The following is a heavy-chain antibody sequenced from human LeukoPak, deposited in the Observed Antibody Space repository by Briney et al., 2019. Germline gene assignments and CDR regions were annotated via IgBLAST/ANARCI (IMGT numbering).Heavy chain of an antibody. CDR3: ARDYGDYFARYYYYYMDV. J-gene: IGHJ6*03. Sequence: GGSLRLSCAASGFTFSSYEMNWVRQAPGKGLEWVSYISSSGSTIYYADSVKGRFTISRDNAKNSLYLQMNSLRAEDTAVYYCARDYGDYFARYYYYYMDVWGKGTTVTVSS. CDR1: GFTFSSYE. V-gene: IGHV3-48*03. CDR2: ISSSGSTI. D-gene: IGHD4-17*01.